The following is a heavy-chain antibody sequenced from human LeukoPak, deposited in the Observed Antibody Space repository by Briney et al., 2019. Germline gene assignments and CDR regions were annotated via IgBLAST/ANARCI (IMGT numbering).Heavy chain of an antibody. J-gene: IGHJ4*02. Sequence: SVTVFCKASGGTFSSYAISWVRQAPGQGLEWMGRITPILGIANYAQKFQGRVTITADKSTSTAYMELSSLRSEDTAVYYCARDILLVGGNCYDYWGQGTLVTVSS. CDR2: ITPILGIA. CDR1: GGTFSSYA. CDR3: ARDILLVGGNCYDY. D-gene: IGHD2-21*01. V-gene: IGHV1-69*04.